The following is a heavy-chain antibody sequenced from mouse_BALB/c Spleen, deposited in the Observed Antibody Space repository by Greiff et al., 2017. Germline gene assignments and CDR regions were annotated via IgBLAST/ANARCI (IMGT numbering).Heavy chain of an antibody. D-gene: IGHD1-1*01. Sequence: VQRVESGPGLVAPSQSLSITCTVSGFSLTSYGVSWVRQPPGKGLEWLGVIWGDGSTNYHSALISRLSISKDNSKSQVFLKLNSLQTDDTATYYCAKKTVYYYGSSYEGDYYAMDYWGQGTSVTVSS. CDR1: GFSLTSYG. J-gene: IGHJ4*01. CDR2: IWGDGST. V-gene: IGHV2-3*01. CDR3: AKKTVYYYGSSYEGDYYAMDY.